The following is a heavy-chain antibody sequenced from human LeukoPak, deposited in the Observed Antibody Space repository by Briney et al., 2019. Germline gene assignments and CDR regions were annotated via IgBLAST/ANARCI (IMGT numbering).Heavy chain of an antibody. J-gene: IGHJ6*03. Sequence: SETLSLTCTVSGGSISSYYWSWIRQPAGKGLEWIGRIYTSGSTNYNPSLKSRFTMSVDTSKNQFSLKLSSVTAADTAVYYCARGWSQYYYYYYMDVWGKGTTVAVSS. CDR1: GGSISSYY. V-gene: IGHV4-4*07. D-gene: IGHD2-8*01. CDR3: ARGWSQYYYYYYMDV. CDR2: IYTSGST.